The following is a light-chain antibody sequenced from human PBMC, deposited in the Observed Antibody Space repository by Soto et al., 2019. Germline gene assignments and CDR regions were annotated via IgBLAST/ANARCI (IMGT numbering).Light chain of an antibody. CDR3: QQYNSYSLT. Sequence: DIQMTQSPSTLSASVGDRVTITCRASRSISSWLAWYQQKPGKAPKLLIYKASSLESGVPSRFSGSGSGTEFTLTISSLQPDDFATYYCQQYNSYSLTFGPGTNVDIK. J-gene: IGKJ3*01. V-gene: IGKV1-5*03. CDR2: KAS. CDR1: RSISSW.